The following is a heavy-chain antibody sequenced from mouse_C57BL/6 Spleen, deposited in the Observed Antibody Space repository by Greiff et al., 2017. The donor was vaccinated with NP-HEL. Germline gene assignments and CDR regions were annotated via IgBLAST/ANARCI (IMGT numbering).Heavy chain of an antibody. V-gene: IGHV1-53*01. CDR2: INPSNGGT. CDR1: GYTFTSYW. D-gene: IGHD1-1*01. Sequence: QVQLQQPGTELVKPGASVKLSCKASGYTFTSYWMHWVKQRPGQGLEWIGNINPSNGGTNYNEKFKSKATLTVDKSSSTAYMQLSSLTSEDSAVYYCAREDYYGSSSITCWYFDVWGTGTTVTVSS. CDR3: AREDYYGSSSITCWYFDV. J-gene: IGHJ1*03.